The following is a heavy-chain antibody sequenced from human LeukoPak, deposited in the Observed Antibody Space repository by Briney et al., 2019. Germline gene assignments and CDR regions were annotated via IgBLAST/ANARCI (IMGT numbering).Heavy chain of an antibody. CDR2: IRSKANSYAT. CDR3: TSVPLVVVAASWFDP. J-gene: IGHJ5*02. D-gene: IGHD2-15*01. V-gene: IGHV3-73*01. CDR1: GFTFSGSA. Sequence: TGGSLRLSCAASGFTFSGSAMHWVRQASGKGLEWVGRIRSKANSYATAYAASVKGRFTISRDDSKNTAYLQMNSLKTEDTAVYYCTSVPLVVVAASWFDPWGQGTLVTVSS.